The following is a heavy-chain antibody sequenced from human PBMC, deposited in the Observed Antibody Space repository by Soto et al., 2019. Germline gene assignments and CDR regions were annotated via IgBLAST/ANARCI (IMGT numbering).Heavy chain of an antibody. V-gene: IGHV3-74*01. Sequence: GGSLRLSCAASGFTFSSYWMHWVRQAPGKGLVWVSRINSDGSSTSYADSVKGRFTISRDNAKNTLYLQMNSLRAEDTAVYYCAREWYYYDSSGPNPYYYYYGTDVWGQGITVTVSS. CDR2: INSDGSST. D-gene: IGHD3-22*01. CDR3: AREWYYYDSSGPNPYYYYYGTDV. J-gene: IGHJ6*02. CDR1: GFTFSSYW.